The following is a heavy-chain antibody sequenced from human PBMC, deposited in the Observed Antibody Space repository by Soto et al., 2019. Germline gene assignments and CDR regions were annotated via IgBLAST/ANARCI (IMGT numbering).Heavy chain of an antibody. CDR2: ISAYNGNT. J-gene: IGHJ6*03. D-gene: IGHD2-2*01. V-gene: IGHV1-18*01. CDR3: ARGELGYCSSTSCRYYYYYYMDV. Sequence: ASVKVSCKASGYSFTSYGISWGRKAPGQGLEWMGWISAYNGNTNYAQKLQGRVTMTTDTSTSTAYMELRSLRSDDTAVYYCARGELGYCSSTSCRYYYYYYMDVWGKGTTVTVSS. CDR1: GYSFTSYG.